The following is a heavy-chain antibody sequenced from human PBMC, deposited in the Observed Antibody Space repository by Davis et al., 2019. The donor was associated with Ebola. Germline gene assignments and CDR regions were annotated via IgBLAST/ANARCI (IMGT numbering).Heavy chain of an antibody. CDR2: IYYSGST. J-gene: IGHJ4*02. V-gene: IGHV4-39*01. CDR1: GGSISSSSYY. CDR3: ARRRGDSGAFDY. Sequence: MPSETLSLTCTVSGGSISSSSYYWGWIRQPPGKGLEWIGSIYYSGSTNYNPSLKSRVTISVDTSKNQFSLKLSSVTAADTAVYYCARRRGDSGAFDYWGQGTLVTVSS. D-gene: IGHD2-15*01.